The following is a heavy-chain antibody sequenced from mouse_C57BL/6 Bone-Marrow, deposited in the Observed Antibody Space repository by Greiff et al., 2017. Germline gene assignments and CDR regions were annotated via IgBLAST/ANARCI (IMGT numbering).Heavy chain of an antibody. CDR1: GYTFTSYW. D-gene: IGHD2-5*01. Sequence: LQLQQPGAELVKPGASVKMSCKASGYTFTSYWITWVKQRPGQGLEWIGDIYPGSGSTNYNEKFKSKATLTVDTSSSTAYMQLSSLTSEDSAVYYCARGVYYSNPSYAMDYWGQGTSVTVSS. CDR3: ARGVYYSNPSYAMDY. V-gene: IGHV1-55*01. J-gene: IGHJ4*01. CDR2: IYPGSGST.